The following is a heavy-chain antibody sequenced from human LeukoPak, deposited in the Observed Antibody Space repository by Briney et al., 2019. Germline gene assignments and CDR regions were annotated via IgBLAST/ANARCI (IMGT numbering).Heavy chain of an antibody. D-gene: IGHD3-10*01. CDR2: INQDGSEK. J-gene: IGHJ3*02. Sequence: GGSLRLSCAASGFTFSSSWMSWVRQAPGQGLEWVANINQDGSEKYYVDSVKGRFTISRDNAKNSLYLQMNSLRAEDTALYYCAIGDTFNIWGQGTMVTVSS. V-gene: IGHV3-7*03. CDR3: AIGDTFNI. CDR1: GFTFSSSW.